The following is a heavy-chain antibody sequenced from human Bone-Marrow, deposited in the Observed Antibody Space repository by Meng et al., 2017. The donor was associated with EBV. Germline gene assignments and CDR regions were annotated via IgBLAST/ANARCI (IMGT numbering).Heavy chain of an antibody. J-gene: IGHJ4*02. V-gene: IGHV3-33*01. CDR3: ARDFDYGGQYYFDY. CDR1: GFTFSRYG. D-gene: IGHD3-16*01. CDR2: IWYDGSNK. Sequence: QVQLVESGGGVVQPGRSPRLLCAASGFTFSRYGMHWVRQAPGKGLEWVAVIWYDGSNKYYADSVKGRFTISRDNSKNTLYLQMNSLRAEDTAVYYCARDFDYGGQYYFDYWGQGTLVTVSS.